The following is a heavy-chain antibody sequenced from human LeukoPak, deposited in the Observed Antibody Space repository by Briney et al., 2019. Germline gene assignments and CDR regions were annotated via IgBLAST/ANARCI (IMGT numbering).Heavy chain of an antibody. D-gene: IGHD3-22*01. CDR1: GFTFRSYE. J-gene: IGHJ4*02. CDR3: ARDNYDSSGYYFD. V-gene: IGHV3-48*03. Sequence: PGGSLRLSCAASGFTFRSYEMNWVRQAPGKGLERVSYISSSGNTIYYADSVKGRFTISRDNAKNSLYLQMNSLRAEDTAVYYCARDNYDSSGYYFDWGQGTLVTVSS. CDR2: ISSSGNTI.